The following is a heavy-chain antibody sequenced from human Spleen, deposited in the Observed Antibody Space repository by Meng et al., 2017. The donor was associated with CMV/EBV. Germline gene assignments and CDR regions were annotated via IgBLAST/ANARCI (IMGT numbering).Heavy chain of an antibody. CDR1: YAFSDYY. D-gene: IGHD6-19*01. V-gene: IGHV1-2*02. CDR3: ARDGAYSSPHHIYWFDP. J-gene: IGHJ5*02. Sequence: YAFSDYYIHGVRQAPGRGPEWMGYINANGGDTTYTQEFQGRVTMTRDSSISTVYMELNGLTSDDTAVYYCARDGAYSSPHHIYWFDPWGQGTLVTVSS. CDR2: INANGGDT.